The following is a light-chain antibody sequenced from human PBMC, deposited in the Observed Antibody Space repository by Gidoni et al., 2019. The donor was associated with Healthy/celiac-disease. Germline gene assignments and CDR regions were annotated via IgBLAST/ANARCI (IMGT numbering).Light chain of an antibody. CDR2: EFS. CDR1: SSDVGGYNY. J-gene: IGLJ2*01. V-gene: IGLV2-14*01. CDR3: SSYTSSSTVL. Sequence: QSALTQPAAVSGAPGQSLTISCPGTSSDVGGYNYVSWYQQHPGKAPKLMLYEFSNRPSGVSNRFSGSKSGNTASLTISGLQAEDEADYYCSSYTSSSTVLFGGGTKLTVL.